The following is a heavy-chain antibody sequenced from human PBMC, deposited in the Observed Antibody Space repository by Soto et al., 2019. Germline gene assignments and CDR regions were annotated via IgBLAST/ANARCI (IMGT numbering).Heavy chain of an antibody. Sequence: EVQLVESGGGLVQPGGSLRLSCATSGFTFSNYWMHWVRQAPGKGLMWVARITPDVSYTSYADSVKGRFTISRDNATNTLYLQMNGLRAEDTAIYYCARDRSIVDTPGDDFDYWGQGTLVAVSS. CDR3: ARDRSIVDTPGDDFDY. V-gene: IGHV3-74*01. J-gene: IGHJ4*02. CDR1: GFTFSNYW. D-gene: IGHD5-12*01. CDR2: ITPDVSYT.